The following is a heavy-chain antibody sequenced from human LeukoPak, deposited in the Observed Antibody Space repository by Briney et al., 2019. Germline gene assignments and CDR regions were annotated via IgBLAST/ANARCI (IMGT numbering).Heavy chain of an antibody. CDR3: ARQLWFGAYTFDY. D-gene: IGHD3-10*01. CDR2: IYSSGRT. CDR1: GGSISSSSYY. J-gene: IGHJ4*02. Sequence: SETLSLTCTVSGGSISSSSYYWGWIRQPPGKGLVWIGSIYSSGRTYYSPSLKTRVTISVDTSKNQFSLMLSSVTAADAAVYYCARQLWFGAYTFDYWGQGTLVTVSS. V-gene: IGHV4-39*01.